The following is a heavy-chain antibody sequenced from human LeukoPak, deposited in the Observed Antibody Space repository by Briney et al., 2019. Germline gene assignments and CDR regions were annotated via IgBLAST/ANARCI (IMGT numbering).Heavy chain of an antibody. D-gene: IGHD5-24*01. V-gene: IGHV5-51*01. CDR1: GYSFTSYW. CDR3: ARRFERQVEMAAITYCFDY. CDR2: IYPGDSDT. Sequence: GESLKISCKGSGYSFTSYWIGWVRQMPGKGLEWMGIIYPGDSDTRYSPSFQGQVTISADKSISTAYLQWSSLKASDTAMYYCARRFERQVEMAAITYCFDYWGQGTLVTVSS. J-gene: IGHJ4*02.